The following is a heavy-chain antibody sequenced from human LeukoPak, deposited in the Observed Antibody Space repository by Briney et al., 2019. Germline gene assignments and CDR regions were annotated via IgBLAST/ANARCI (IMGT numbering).Heavy chain of an antibody. V-gene: IGHV3-23*01. Sequence: PGGSLRLSCAASGFIFSSYWMHWVRQAPGKGLEWVSAISGSGGSTYYADSVKGRFTISRDNSKNTLYLQMNSLRAEDTAVYYCAKDPIVAPFDYWGRGTLVTVSS. D-gene: IGHD5-12*01. J-gene: IGHJ4*02. CDR3: AKDPIVAPFDY. CDR1: GFIFSSYW. CDR2: ISGSGGST.